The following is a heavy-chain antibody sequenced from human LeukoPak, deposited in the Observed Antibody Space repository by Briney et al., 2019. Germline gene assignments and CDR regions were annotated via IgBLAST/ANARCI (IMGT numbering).Heavy chain of an antibody. CDR2: IWYDGSNK. CDR3: ARDFSGWGSYFDY. Sequence: GGSLRLSCAASGFTFSSYGMHWVRQAPGKGLEWVAVIWYDGSNKYYADSVKGRFTISRDNSKNTLYLQMSSLRAEDTAVYYCARDFSGWGSYFDYWGQGTLVTVSS. D-gene: IGHD6-19*01. J-gene: IGHJ4*02. V-gene: IGHV3-33*01. CDR1: GFTFSSYG.